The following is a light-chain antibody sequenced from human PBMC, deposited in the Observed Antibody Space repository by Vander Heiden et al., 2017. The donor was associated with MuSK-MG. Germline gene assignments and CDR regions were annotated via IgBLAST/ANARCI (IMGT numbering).Light chain of an antibody. Sequence: EIVMPQSPATLSVSPGERATLSCRASQSVSSNLAWYQQKPGQAPRLLIYGASTRATGIPARFSGSGSGTEFTLTISSLQSEDFAVYYCQQYNNWPPCTFGQGTKLEIK. CDR3: QQYNNWPPCT. CDR1: QSVSSN. V-gene: IGKV3-15*01. CDR2: GAS. J-gene: IGKJ2*02.